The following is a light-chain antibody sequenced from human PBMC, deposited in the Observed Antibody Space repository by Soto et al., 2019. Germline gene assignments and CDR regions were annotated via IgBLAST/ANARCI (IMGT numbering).Light chain of an antibody. CDR1: QSVGSAY. CDR3: QHYGRSPS. V-gene: IGKV3-20*01. J-gene: IGKJ1*01. Sequence: EIVLTQSPGTLSLSPGERATLSCRASQSVGSAYVGWYQQKPGQAPRLLIFGASRGATGIQDRFSGSGSGTNFTLTINKVEPEDSAVYYCQHYGRSPSFGRGTKVEIK. CDR2: GAS.